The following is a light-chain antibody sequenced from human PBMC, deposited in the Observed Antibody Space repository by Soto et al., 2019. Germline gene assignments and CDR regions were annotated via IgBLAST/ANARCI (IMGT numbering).Light chain of an antibody. Sequence: QSALTQPPSTSGTPGQRVTISCSGSSXNIGSNTVNWYQHLPGTAPKLLIYSNNQRPSGVPDRFSGSKSGTSASLAVSGLQSEDEADYYCAAWDGSLRGYVFGTGTKVTVL. CDR2: SNN. CDR1: SXNIGSNT. CDR3: AAWDGSLRGYV. V-gene: IGLV1-44*01. J-gene: IGLJ1*01.